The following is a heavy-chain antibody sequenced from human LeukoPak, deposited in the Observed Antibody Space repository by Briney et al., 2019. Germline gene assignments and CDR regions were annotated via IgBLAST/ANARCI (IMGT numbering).Heavy chain of an antibody. J-gene: IGHJ6*03. CDR1: GGSISSYY. Sequence: SETLSLTCTVSGGSISSYYWSWIRQPPGKGLEWIGEINHSGSTNYNPSLKSRVTISVDTSKNQFSLKLSSVTAADTAVYYCASSSSLDGYYYYMDVWGKGTTVTISS. D-gene: IGHD6-13*01. CDR2: INHSGST. V-gene: IGHV4-34*01. CDR3: ASSSSLDGYYYYMDV.